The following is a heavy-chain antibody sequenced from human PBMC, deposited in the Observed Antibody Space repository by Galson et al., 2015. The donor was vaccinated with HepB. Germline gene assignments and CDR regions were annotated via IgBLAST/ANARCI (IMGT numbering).Heavy chain of an antibody. CDR3: ARDNRPGSGKDGMDV. CDR1: GGSISSYY. CDR2: IYYRGST. Sequence: LSLTCTVSGGSISSYYWSWIRQPPGKGLEWIGYIYYRGSTNYNPSLKSRVTISVDTSKNQFSLKLSSVTAADTAVYYCARDNRPGSGKDGMDVWGQGTTVTVSS. D-gene: IGHD3-10*01. V-gene: IGHV4-59*01. J-gene: IGHJ6*02.